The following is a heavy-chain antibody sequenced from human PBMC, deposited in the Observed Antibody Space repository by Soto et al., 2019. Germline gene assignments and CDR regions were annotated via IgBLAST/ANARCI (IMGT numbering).Heavy chain of an antibody. V-gene: IGHV2-5*02. J-gene: IGHJ4*02. Sequence: SGPTLVNPTQTLTLTCTFSGFSLSTRGVGVGWIRQSPGKALEWLTLIYWDDDKHYRPSLKNRLTITKDTSKNQVVLIMTNMNLVDTATYYCARRRNSNYGFDYWGQGTLVTVSS. CDR3: ARRRNSNYGFDY. D-gene: IGHD4-4*01. CDR1: GFSLSTRGVG. CDR2: IYWDDDK.